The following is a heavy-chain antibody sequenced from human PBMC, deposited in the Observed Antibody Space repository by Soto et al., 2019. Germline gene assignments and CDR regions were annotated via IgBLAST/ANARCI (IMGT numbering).Heavy chain of an antibody. CDR3: ARRGPDAYHYGMDV. CDR2: ITATGGST. V-gene: IGHV1-46*01. CDR1: GYTFINYY. D-gene: IGHD2-2*01. J-gene: IGHJ6*02. Sequence: GASVKVSCKASGYTFINYYMHWVRQAPGQGLEWMGIITATGGSTSYAEKFQGRVTMTTDTSTSTVYMELSGLKSDDTAVYYCARRGPDAYHYGMDVWGQGTTVTVSS.